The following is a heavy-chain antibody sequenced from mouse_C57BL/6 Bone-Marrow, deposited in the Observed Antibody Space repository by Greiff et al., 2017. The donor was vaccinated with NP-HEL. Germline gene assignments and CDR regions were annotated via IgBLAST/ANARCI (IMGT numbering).Heavy chain of an antibody. Sequence: QVQLQQPGAELVKPGASVKLSCKASGYTFTTYWMQWVKQRPGQGLDWIGEIDPSDSYTNYNQKFKGKATLTVDTSSSTAYIQLSSLTSEDSAVYYCARKAYYGRSYEFAYWGQGTLVTVSA. D-gene: IGHD1-1*01. CDR2: IDPSDSYT. CDR1: GYTFTTYW. J-gene: IGHJ3*01. V-gene: IGHV1-50*01. CDR3: ARKAYYGRSYEFAY.